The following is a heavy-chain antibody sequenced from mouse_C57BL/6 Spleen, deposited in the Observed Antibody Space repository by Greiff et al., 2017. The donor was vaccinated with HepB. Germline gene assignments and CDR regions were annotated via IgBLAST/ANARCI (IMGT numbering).Heavy chain of an antibody. J-gene: IGHJ3*01. CDR1: GYTFTSYW. V-gene: IGHV1-64*01. CDR3: AREGCYYGGFAY. D-gene: IGHD1-2*01. Sequence: VQLQQPGAELVKPGASVKLSCKASGYTFTSYWMHWVKQRPGQGLEWIGRIHPNSGSTNYNEKFKSKATLTVDKSSSTAYMQLSSLTSEDSAFYFCAREGCYYGGFAYWGQGTLLTVSA. CDR2: IHPNSGST.